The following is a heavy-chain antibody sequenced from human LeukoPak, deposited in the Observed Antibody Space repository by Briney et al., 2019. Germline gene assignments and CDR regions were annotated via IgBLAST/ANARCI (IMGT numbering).Heavy chain of an antibody. CDR2: ISSNGGST. J-gene: IGHJ3*02. CDR3: ARYGNGEWLAHYSFEI. Sequence: GGSLRLSCAASGFTFSSYAMHWVRQAPGKGLEYVSAISSNGGSTYYANSVKGRFTISRGNSKNTLYLQMGSLRAEDMAVYYCARYGNGEWLAHYSFEIWGQGTMVTVSS. CDR1: GFTFSSYA. V-gene: IGHV3-64*01. D-gene: IGHD6-19*01.